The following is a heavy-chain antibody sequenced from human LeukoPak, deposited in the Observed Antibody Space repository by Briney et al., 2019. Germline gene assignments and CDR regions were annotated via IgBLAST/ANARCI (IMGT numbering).Heavy chain of an antibody. V-gene: IGHV3-7*01. CDR1: GFTFNSYW. D-gene: IGHD6-25*01. CDR3: ARDWVRSGCTD. J-gene: IGHJ4*02. Sequence: PGGSLRLSCAASGFTFNSYWMSWVRQAPGKGLEWVANINQDGSEKYYVDSVKGRFTISRDNAKNSLYLQMNSLRAEDTAVYYCARDWVRSGCTDWGQGTLVTVSS. CDR2: INQDGSEK.